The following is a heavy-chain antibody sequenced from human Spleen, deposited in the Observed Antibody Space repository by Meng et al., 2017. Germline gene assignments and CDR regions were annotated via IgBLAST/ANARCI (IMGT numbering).Heavy chain of an antibody. D-gene: IGHD6-19*01. CDR2: INSDGSST. J-gene: IGHJ4*02. CDR1: GFTFSSYW. CDR3: ARSSGWYRGIGGTDY. Sequence: GESLKISCAASGFTFSSYWMHWVRQAPGKGLVWVSRINSDGSSTSYADSVKGRFTISRDNAKNTLYLQMNSLRAEDTAVYYCARSSGWYRGIGGTDYWGQGTLVTVSS. V-gene: IGHV3-74*01.